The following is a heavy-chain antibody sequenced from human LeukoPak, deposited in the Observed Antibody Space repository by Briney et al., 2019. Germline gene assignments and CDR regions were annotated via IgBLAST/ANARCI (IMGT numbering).Heavy chain of an antibody. V-gene: IGHV4-34*01. J-gene: IGHJ4*02. D-gene: IGHD6-6*01. CDR3: ARRVIAARPSSFDY. CDR2: INHSGST. Sequence: SETLSLTCAVYGGSFSGYYWSWIRQPPGKGLEWIGEINHSGSTNYSPSLKSRVTISVDTSKNKFSLKLSSVTAADTAVYYCARRVIAARPSSFDYWGQGTLVTVSS. CDR1: GGSFSGYY.